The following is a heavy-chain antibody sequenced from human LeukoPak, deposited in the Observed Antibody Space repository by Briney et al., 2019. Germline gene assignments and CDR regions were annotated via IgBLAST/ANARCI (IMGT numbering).Heavy chain of an antibody. V-gene: IGHV4-39*07. D-gene: IGHD3-9*01. Sequence: PSETLSLTCTVSGGSMNSNNYYWGWIRQPPGKGLEWIGSIYSSGSASYNPSLKSRVSIVLDTSKNQFSLKLSSVTAADTAVYYCARVASGFDWVPRGWFDPWGQGTLVTVSS. CDR2: IYSSGSA. J-gene: IGHJ5*02. CDR3: ARVASGFDWVPRGWFDP. CDR1: GGSMNSNNYY.